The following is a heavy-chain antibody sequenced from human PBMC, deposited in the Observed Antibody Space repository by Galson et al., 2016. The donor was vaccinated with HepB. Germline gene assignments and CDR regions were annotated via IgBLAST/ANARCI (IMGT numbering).Heavy chain of an antibody. Sequence: LRLSCAASGFVFSNFGLSWVRQAPGKGLEWVASISTRRTTYYSDSVQGRFTISRDNSNNTLYLQMNGLRAADTAVYYCAKERLVRRIFDHWGQGTLLTVSS. J-gene: IGHJ4*02. CDR1: GFVFSNFG. D-gene: IGHD1-1*01. CDR3: AKERLVRRIFDH. V-gene: IGHV3-23*01. CDR2: ISTRRTT.